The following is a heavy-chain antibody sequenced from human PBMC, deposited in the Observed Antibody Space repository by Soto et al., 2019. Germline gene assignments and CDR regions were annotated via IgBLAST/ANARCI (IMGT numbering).Heavy chain of an antibody. CDR1: GGTFSSYA. J-gene: IGHJ4*02. D-gene: IGHD3-3*01. CDR2: IIPIFGTA. Sequence: GPQLKVSCTASGGTFSSYAISWVRQAPGQGLEWMGGIIPIFGTANYAQKFQGRVTITADESTSTAYMELSSLRSEDTAVYYCASVPYYDFWSGSFDYWGQGTLVTVSS. CDR3: ASVPYYDFWSGSFDY. V-gene: IGHV1-69*13.